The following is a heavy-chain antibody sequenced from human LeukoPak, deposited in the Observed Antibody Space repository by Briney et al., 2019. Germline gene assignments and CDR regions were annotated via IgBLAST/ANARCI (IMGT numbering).Heavy chain of an antibody. CDR1: GFTFSHYG. V-gene: IGHV3-33*06. CDR3: AKDAQRGFDYSNSLDY. D-gene: IGHD4-11*01. CDR2: IWSDASDK. Sequence: GGSLRLSCAASGFTFSHYGMHWVRQAPGTGLEWVAVIWSDASDKYYANSVKGRFTISRDNSKNSLYLQMNSLRAEDTAVHYCAKDAQRGFDYSNSLDYWGQGTRVTVSS. J-gene: IGHJ4*02.